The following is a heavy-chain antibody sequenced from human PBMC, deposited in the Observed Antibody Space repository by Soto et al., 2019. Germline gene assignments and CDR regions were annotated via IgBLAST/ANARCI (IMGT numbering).Heavy chain of an antibody. Sequence: ASVKVSCKASGYTFTSYAMHWVRQAPGQRLEWMGWINAVNGNTKYSQKFQGRVTITRDTSASTAYMELSSLRSEDTAVYYCARDIVVVPAAYNWFDPWGQGTLVTVSS. D-gene: IGHD2-2*01. CDR3: ARDIVVVPAAYNWFDP. J-gene: IGHJ5*02. CDR2: INAVNGNT. CDR1: GYTFTSYA. V-gene: IGHV1-3*01.